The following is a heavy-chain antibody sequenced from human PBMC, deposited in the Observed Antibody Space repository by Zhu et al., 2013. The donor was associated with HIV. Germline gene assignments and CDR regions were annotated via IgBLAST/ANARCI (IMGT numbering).Heavy chain of an antibody. CDR1: GYIFTSYA. Sequence: QVHLVQSGAEVKKPGASVKVSCKASGYIFTSYAISWVRQAPGQGLEWMGWIIPIFGIANYAQKFQGRVTITADESTSTAYMELSSLRSEDTAVYYCARPRRLYYYDSSGYYQGDAFDIWGQGTMVTSLQ. V-gene: IGHV1-69*13. CDR3: ARPRRLYYYDSSGYYQGDAFDI. CDR2: IIPIFGIA. D-gene: IGHD3-22*01. J-gene: IGHJ3*02.